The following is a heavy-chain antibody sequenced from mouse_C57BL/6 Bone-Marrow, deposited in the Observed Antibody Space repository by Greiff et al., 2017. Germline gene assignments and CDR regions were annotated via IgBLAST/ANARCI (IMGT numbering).Heavy chain of an antibody. J-gene: IGHJ3*01. V-gene: IGHV3-6*01. CDR1: GYSITSGYY. Sequence: EVQLQQSGPGLVKPSQSLSLTCSVTGYSITSGYYWNWIRQFPGNKLEWMGYISYDGSNNYNPSLKNRISITRDTSKNQFFLKLNSVTTEDTATYYCAREGHGHFAYWGQGTLVTVSA. CDR3: AREGHGHFAY. CDR2: ISYDGSN.